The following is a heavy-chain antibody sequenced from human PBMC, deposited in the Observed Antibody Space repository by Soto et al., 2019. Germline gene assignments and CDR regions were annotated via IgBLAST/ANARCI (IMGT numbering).Heavy chain of an antibody. V-gene: IGHV4-59*01. CDR2: INYSGRS. J-gene: IGHJ5*02. D-gene: IGHD2-8*02. CDR3: ASSYCADSVSCNWFDP. CDR1: GDSSSTYY. Sequence: QVQLQESGPGLVKSSETLSLTCSVSGDSSSTYYWGWIRQPPGKGLEWIGYINYSGRSNHNPSLKRRLSISVIASKNQVSLKLASVTAADTAVYYCASSYCADSVSCNWFDPWGQGTLVVVSS.